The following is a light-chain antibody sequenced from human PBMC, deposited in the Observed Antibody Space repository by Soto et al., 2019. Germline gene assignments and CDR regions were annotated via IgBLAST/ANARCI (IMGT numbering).Light chain of an antibody. CDR1: QSVSSSY. Sequence: EIVLTQSPGTLSLSPGERATLSCRASQSVSSSYLAWYQQKPGQAPMLLIYGASSKATGIPDRFSGSGSGRDFTLTISRMEPEDVAVYYCQQYGSSQTYTFGQGTKLEIK. V-gene: IGKV3-20*01. CDR3: QQYGSSQTYT. CDR2: GAS. J-gene: IGKJ2*01.